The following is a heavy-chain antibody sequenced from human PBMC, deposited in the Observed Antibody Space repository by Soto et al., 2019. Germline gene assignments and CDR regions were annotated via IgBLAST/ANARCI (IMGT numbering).Heavy chain of an antibody. V-gene: IGHV3-23*01. Sequence: GGSLRLSCSASGFTFNNNAMSWVRQAPGRGLEWVSVIGEGGGSKYYADSVRGRFTISTDNSKDTLYLQMNSLRVEDTAVYYCVKRAWLEYWGQGTLVTVSS. CDR1: GFTFNNNA. CDR2: IGEGGGSK. CDR3: VKRAWLEY. J-gene: IGHJ4*02.